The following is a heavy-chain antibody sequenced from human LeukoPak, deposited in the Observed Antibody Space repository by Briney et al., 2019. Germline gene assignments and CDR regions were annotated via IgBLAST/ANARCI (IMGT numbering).Heavy chain of an antibody. J-gene: IGHJ5*02. D-gene: IGHD2-15*01. CDR3: AREYCSGGTCLPPT. CDR2: ISSSGSYI. V-gene: IGHV3-21*01. CDR1: GFTFRSYS. Sequence: GGSLRLSCAASGFTFRSYSMNWVRQAPGKGLEWVSLISSSGSYIYYAGSVKGRFTISRDNAKNSLYLQMSSLSAEDTAVYYCAREYCSGGTCLPPTWGQGTLVTVSS.